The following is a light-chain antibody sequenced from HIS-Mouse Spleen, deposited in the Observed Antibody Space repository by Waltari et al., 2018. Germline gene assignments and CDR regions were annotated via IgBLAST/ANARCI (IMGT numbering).Light chain of an antibody. CDR1: SSDVGGYNF. CDR3: SSYTSSSTYV. V-gene: IGLV2-14*03. J-gene: IGLJ1*01. Sequence: QSALTQPAPVSGSPGQSITISCTGTSSDVGGYNFVSWYHQHPGKAPTLMIYDVSNRPSGVSNRFSGSKSGNTASLTISGLQAEDEADYYCSSYTSSSTYVFGTGTKVTVL. CDR2: DVS.